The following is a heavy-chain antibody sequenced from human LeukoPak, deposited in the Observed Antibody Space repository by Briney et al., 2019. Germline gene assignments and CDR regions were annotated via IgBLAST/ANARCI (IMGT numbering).Heavy chain of an antibody. CDR3: ARSRYTAHDY. V-gene: IGHV4-34*01. J-gene: IGHJ4*02. CDR2: INHSGST. CDR1: GGSFSGYY. D-gene: IGHD3-16*02. Sequence: SETLSLTCAVYGGSFSGYYWSWIRQPPGKGLEWIGEINHSGSTNFNPSLKSRVTISVDTSKNQFSLKLSSVTAADTAVYYCARSRYTAHDYWGQGTLVTVSS.